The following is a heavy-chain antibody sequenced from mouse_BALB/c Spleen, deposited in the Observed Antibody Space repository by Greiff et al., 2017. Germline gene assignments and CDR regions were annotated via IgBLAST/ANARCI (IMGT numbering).Heavy chain of an antibody. CDR3: ASAGTGYAMDY. D-gene: IGHD4-1*01. CDR2: IRNKANGYTT. J-gene: IGHJ4*01. V-gene: IGHV7-3*02. Sequence: EVQLVESGGGLVQPGGSLRLSCAPSGFTFTDYYMSWVRQPPGKALEWLGFIRNKANGYTTEYSASVKGRFTISRDNSQSILYLQMNTLRAEDSATYYCASAGTGYAMDYWGQGTSVTVSS. CDR1: GFTFTDYY.